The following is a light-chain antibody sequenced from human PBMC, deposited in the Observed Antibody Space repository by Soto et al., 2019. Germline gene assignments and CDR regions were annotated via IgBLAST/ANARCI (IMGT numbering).Light chain of an antibody. V-gene: IGKV1-39*01. CDR3: QQSYSILSIT. CDR1: ESIARH. J-gene: IGKJ5*01. CDR2: AAS. Sequence: DILMTQSPSSLSASVGDRGTITCRASESIARHLNWYQQKPGKAPKLLIYAASSLQNGVPSRFRGGGSGTDFTLTISNLQPEDFATYYCQQSYSILSITFGQGTRLEIK.